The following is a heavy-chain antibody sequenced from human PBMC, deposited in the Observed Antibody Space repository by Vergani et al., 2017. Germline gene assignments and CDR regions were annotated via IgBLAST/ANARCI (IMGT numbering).Heavy chain of an antibody. J-gene: IGHJ3*02. D-gene: IGHD5-24*01. CDR2: ISNSGNTI. V-gene: IGHV3-11*01. CDR3: ARDHRDYNNYPGTFDI. Sequence: QVQLVESGGGLVKPGGSLRLSCAASGFSFSDPYMTWIRQAPGNGLEWGSYISNSGNTIEYADFVNGRFSISRDNAKSSLFLRMDSLRAEDTAVYYCARDHRDYNNYPGTFDIWGQGSMVTVSS. CDR1: GFSFSDPY.